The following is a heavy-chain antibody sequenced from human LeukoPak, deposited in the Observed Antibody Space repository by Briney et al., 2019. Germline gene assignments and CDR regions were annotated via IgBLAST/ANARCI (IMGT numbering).Heavy chain of an antibody. CDR2: ISSSGSTI. J-gene: IGHJ5*02. CDR1: GFTFSDYY. V-gene: IGHV3-11*01. D-gene: IGHD6-13*01. Sequence: KPGGSLRLSCAASGFTFSDYYMSWIRQAPGKELEWVSYISSSGSTIYYADSVKGRFTISRDNAKNSLDLQMNSLRAEDTAVYYCARAGGSSSSGWFDPWGQGTLVTVSS. CDR3: ARAGGSSSSGWFDP.